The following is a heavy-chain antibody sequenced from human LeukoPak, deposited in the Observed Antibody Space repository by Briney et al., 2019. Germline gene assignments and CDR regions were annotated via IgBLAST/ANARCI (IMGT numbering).Heavy chain of an antibody. J-gene: IGHJ4*02. CDR3: ARDPGGWYPYYFDY. D-gene: IGHD6-19*01. V-gene: IGHV3-7*03. CDR1: GFTFSSYA. CDR2: IKQDGSEK. Sequence: TGGSLRLSCAASGFTFSSYAMSWVRQAPGKGLEWVANIKQDGSEKYYVDSVKGRFTISRDNAENSLYLQMNSLRAEDRAVYYCARDPGGWYPYYFDYWGQGTLVTVSS.